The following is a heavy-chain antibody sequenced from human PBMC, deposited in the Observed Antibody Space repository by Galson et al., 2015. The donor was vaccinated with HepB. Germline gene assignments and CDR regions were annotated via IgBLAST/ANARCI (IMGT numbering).Heavy chain of an antibody. CDR3: ARDREYWLTMVLDN. CDR1: GYTFGTYY. CDR2: IKPSDGSA. V-gene: IGHV1-46*01. Sequence: SVKVSCKASGYTFGTYYMHWVRQAPGQGLEWMGIIKPSDGSARYIEKFQGRVTMTRDTSTRTVYMELRSLSSEDTAVYYCARDREYWLTMVLDNWGQGPLVTVTS. J-gene: IGHJ4*02. D-gene: IGHD2/OR15-2a*01.